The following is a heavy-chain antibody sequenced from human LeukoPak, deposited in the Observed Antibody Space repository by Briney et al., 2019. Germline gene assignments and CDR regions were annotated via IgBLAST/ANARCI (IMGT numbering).Heavy chain of an antibody. Sequence: SVKVSCKASGGSLSSHAVSWVRQAPGQGLEWMGGIIPLFGAPNYAQKFQGRVTISSDESTNTAHMELRSLTSEDTAFYFCTRGMATRPIHYWAQGPLVTVSS. CDR1: GGSLSSHA. J-gene: IGHJ4*02. V-gene: IGHV1-69*13. D-gene: IGHD6-6*01. CDR2: IIPLFGAP. CDR3: TRGMATRPIHY.